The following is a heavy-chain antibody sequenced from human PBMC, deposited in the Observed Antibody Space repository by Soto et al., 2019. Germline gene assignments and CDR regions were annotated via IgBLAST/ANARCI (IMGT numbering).Heavy chain of an antibody. V-gene: IGHV3-7*05. J-gene: IGHJ5*02. Sequence: GGSLRLSCAASGFTFVDYVVSWFRQAPGKGLEWVANLNQSGDEKHYVDSVKGRFTISRDNAKNSLYLQMNSLRAEDTAVDYCARGGNWFDPWGQGTLVTVSS. CDR2: LNQSGDEK. D-gene: IGHD3-10*01. CDR1: GFTFVDYV. CDR3: ARGGNWFDP.